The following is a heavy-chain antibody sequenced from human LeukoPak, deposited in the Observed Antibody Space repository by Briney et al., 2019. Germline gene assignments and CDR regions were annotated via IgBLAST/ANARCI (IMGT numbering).Heavy chain of an antibody. J-gene: IGHJ6*02. CDR1: GLTFSDYH. D-gene: IGHD6-19*01. CDR2: ISDNGRTK. CDR3: ARSSTWLSYGMDV. Sequence: PGGSLRLSCAASGLTFSDYHMSWIRQAPGKGLEWVSHISDNGRTKYYANSVQGRFTVSRDNAKNSLYLQMNGLRAEDTAVYYCARSSTWLSYGMDVWGQGTTVTVSS. V-gene: IGHV3-11*04.